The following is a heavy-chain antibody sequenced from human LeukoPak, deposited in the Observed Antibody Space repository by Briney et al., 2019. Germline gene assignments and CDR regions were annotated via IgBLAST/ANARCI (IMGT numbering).Heavy chain of an antibody. J-gene: IGHJ3*02. V-gene: IGHV3-11*01. CDR1: GFTFSDYY. CDR2: ISSSGSTI. CDR3: ARENSYDAFDI. Sequence: GGSLRLSCAASGFTFSDYYMSWIRQAPGKGLDWVSYISSSGSTIYYADSVKGRFTISRDNAKNSLFLQMNSLRAEDTAVYYCARENSYDAFDIWGQGTMVTVSS.